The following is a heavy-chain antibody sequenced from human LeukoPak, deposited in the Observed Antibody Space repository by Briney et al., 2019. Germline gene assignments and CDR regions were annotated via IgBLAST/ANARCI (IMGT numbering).Heavy chain of an antibody. CDR3: ATYTHWVAGDV. CDR2: MNQDGSAK. Sequence: GGSLRLSCAASGFTFSDSWMSWVRQAPGKGLEWVANMNQDGSAKGYVDSVKGRLTISRDNARNSLYLQMSSLRPEDTAVYYCATYTHWVAGDVWGQGTTVTVSS. V-gene: IGHV3-7*01. J-gene: IGHJ6*02. CDR1: GFTFSDSW. D-gene: IGHD3-16*01.